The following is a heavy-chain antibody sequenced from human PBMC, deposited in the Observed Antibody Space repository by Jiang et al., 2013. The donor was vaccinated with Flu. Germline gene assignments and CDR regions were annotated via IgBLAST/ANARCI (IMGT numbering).Heavy chain of an antibody. Sequence: LEWMGRIDPRDSYTNYNPSFRGHVTLSADKSTDTAYLQWSSLRASDTAIYYCARTRGLAIDYWGQGTLVTVSS. J-gene: IGHJ4*02. CDR3: ARTRGLAIDY. D-gene: IGHD3/OR15-3a*01. V-gene: IGHV5-10-1*01. CDR2: IDPRDSYT.